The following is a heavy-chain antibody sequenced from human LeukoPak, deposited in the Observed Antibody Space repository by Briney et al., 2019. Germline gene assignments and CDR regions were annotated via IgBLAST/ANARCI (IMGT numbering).Heavy chain of an antibody. J-gene: IGHJ6*03. D-gene: IGHD6-13*01. V-gene: IGHV4-34*01. Sequence: PSETLSLTCAVYDGSFSGYYWSWIRQPPGKGLEWIGEINHSGSTNYNPSLKSRVTISLDTSKSQFSLKLSSVTAADTAVYYCARSRAGAAAGTYAGYYYYMDVWGKGTTVTISS. CDR1: DGSFSGYY. CDR3: ARSRAGAAAGTYAGYYYYMDV. CDR2: INHSGST.